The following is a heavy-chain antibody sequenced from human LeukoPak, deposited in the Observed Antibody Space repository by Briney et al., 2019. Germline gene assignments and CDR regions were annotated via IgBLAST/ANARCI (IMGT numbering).Heavy chain of an antibody. V-gene: IGHV3-23*01. D-gene: IGHD3-3*01. CDR3: AKVSGSGVATLRAFDI. Sequence: GGSLRLSCAASGFTFSSYAMSWVRQAPGKGLEWVSAISGSGGSTYYADSVKGRFTISRDNSKNTLYLQMNSLRAEDTAVYYCAKVSGSGVATLRAFDIWGQGTMVTVSS. CDR1: GFTFSSYA. J-gene: IGHJ3*02. CDR2: ISGSGGST.